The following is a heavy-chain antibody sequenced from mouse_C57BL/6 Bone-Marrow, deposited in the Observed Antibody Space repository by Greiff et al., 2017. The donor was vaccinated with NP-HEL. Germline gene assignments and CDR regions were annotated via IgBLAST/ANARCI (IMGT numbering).Heavy chain of an antibody. CDR3: ARPRDGYFPAWFAY. V-gene: IGHV5-4*03. CDR1: GFTFSSYA. J-gene: IGHJ3*01. Sequence: EVKLMESGGGLVKPGGSLKLSCAASGFTFSSYAMSWVRQTPEKRLEWVATISDGGSYTYYPDNVKGRFTISRDNAKNNLYLQMSHLKSEDTAMYYCARPRDGYFPAWFAYWGQGTLVTVSA. CDR2: ISDGGSYT. D-gene: IGHD2-3*01.